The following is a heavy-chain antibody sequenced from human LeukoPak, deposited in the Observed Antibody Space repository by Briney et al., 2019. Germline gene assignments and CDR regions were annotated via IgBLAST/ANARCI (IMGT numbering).Heavy chain of an antibody. V-gene: IGHV3-21*01. CDR3: ARGDLLFAQDAFDI. J-gene: IGHJ3*02. Sequence: GGSLRLSCAASGFTFSSYSMNWVRQAPGKGLEWVSSISGSSSYIYYADSVKGRFTVSRDNAKNSLYLQMNSLRAEDTAMYYCARGDLLFAQDAFDIWGQGTMVTVSS. CDR2: ISGSSSYI. D-gene: IGHD3-16*01. CDR1: GFTFSSYS.